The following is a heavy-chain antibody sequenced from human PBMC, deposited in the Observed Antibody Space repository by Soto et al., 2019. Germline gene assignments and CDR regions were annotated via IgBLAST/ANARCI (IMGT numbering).Heavy chain of an antibody. CDR1: GFTFSSYA. V-gene: IGHV3-30-3*01. D-gene: IGHD5-18*01. J-gene: IGHJ4*02. CDR3: ARDPTRNDGIQLWFDY. CDR2: ISYDGSNK. Sequence: QVQLVESGGGVVQPGRSLRLSCAASGFTFSSYAMHWVRQAPGKGLDWVAVISYDGSNKYYADSVKGRFTISRDNSKNTLYLQMNSLRAEDTAVYYCARDPTRNDGIQLWFDYWGQGTLVTVSS.